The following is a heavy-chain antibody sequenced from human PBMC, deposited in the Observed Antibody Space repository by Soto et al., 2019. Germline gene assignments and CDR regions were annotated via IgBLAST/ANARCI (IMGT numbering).Heavy chain of an antibody. CDR2: IYSTGNT. J-gene: IGHJ6*02. CDR1: GHSLMSSSY. Sequence: SATLPLTCTVSGHSLMSSSYWGWIRQPPGKGLEWIGSIYSTGNTYYNPSLNSQVTISVDTSKNQFSLNVISVTAADTAVYYCRRSSRYSTDVWGQGTTVT. CDR3: RRSSRYSTDV. V-gene: IGHV4-38-2*02. D-gene: IGHD6-13*01.